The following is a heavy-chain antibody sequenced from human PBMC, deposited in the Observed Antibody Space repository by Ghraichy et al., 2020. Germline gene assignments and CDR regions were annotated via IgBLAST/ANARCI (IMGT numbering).Heavy chain of an antibody. CDR3: AREGSVYYDSSGVDY. CDR2: ISSSSSTI. D-gene: IGHD3-22*01. Sequence: GESLNISCAASGFTFSSYSMNWVRQAPGKGLEWVSYISSSSSTIYYADSVKGRFTISRDNAKNSLYLQMNSLRDEDTAVYYCAREGSVYYDSSGVDYWGQGTLVTVSS. CDR1: GFTFSSYS. V-gene: IGHV3-48*02. J-gene: IGHJ4*02.